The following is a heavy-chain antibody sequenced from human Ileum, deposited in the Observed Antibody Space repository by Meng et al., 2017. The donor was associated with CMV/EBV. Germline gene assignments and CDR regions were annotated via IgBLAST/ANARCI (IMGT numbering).Heavy chain of an antibody. CDR1: GFTFSSYW. D-gene: IGHD3-10*01. Sequence: GGSLRLSCAASGFTFSSYWMHWVRQAPGKGLEWVSSISSSSSYIYYADSVKGRFTISRDNAKNSLYLQMNSLRAEDTAVYYCARDIGQSYGMDVWGQGTTVTVSS. V-gene: IGHV3-21*01. CDR2: ISSSSSYI. CDR3: ARDIGQSYGMDV. J-gene: IGHJ6*02.